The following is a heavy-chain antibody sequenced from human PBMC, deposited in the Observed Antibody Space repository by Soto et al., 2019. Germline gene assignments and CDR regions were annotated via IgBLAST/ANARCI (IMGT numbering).Heavy chain of an antibody. D-gene: IGHD6-19*01. CDR2: IYHSGST. J-gene: IGHJ5*02. CDR3: ARLSAAWFDP. Sequence: QVQLQESGPGLVKPSETLSLTCTVSGGSVSSGSYYWGWIQQPPGKGLEWIGYIYHSGSTNYNPSLKSRVTISVDTSKNQFSLSLTSVTAADTAVYYCARLSAAWFDPWGQGTLVTVAS. CDR1: GGSVSSGSYY. V-gene: IGHV4-61*01.